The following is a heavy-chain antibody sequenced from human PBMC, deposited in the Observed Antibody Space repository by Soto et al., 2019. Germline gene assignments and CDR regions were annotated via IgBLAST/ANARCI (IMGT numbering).Heavy chain of an antibody. Sequence: PGGSLRLSCAASGFTFSSYGMHWGRQAPGKGLEWVAVISYDGSNKYYADSVKGRFTISRENSKNTLYLQMNSLRAEDTDVYYCENLGYDSTDYWGPGTLVTVSS. CDR1: GFTFSSYG. D-gene: IGHD3-22*01. V-gene: IGHV3-30*18. CDR2: ISYDGSNK. CDR3: ENLGYDSTDY. J-gene: IGHJ4*02.